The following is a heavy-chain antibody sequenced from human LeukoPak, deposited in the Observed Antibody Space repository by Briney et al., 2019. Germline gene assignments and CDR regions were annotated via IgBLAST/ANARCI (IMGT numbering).Heavy chain of an antibody. CDR3: VVVTAIPYYYYMDV. D-gene: IGHD2-21*02. V-gene: IGHV1-18*01. CDR1: GYSFNSQG. CDR2: ISAYNGNT. J-gene: IGHJ6*03. Sequence: ASVKVSCKASGYSFNSQGMNWVRQAPGQGLEWMGWISAYNGNTNYAQKLQGRVTMTTDTSTSTAYMELRSLRSDDTAVYYCVVVTAIPYYYYMDVWGKGTTVTVSS.